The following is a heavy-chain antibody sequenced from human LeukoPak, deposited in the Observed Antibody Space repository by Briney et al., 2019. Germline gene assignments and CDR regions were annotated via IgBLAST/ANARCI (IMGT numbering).Heavy chain of an antibody. D-gene: IGHD1-1*01. Sequence: SETLSLTCTVSGGSISSYYWSWIRQPPGKGLEWIGYVYYSGSTNYNPSLKSRVTISVDTSKNQFSLKLSSVTAADTAVYYCARTKETGTTPDAFDIWGQGTMVTVSS. CDR2: VYYSGST. J-gene: IGHJ3*02. CDR3: ARTKETGTTPDAFDI. CDR1: GGSISSYY. V-gene: IGHV4-59*12.